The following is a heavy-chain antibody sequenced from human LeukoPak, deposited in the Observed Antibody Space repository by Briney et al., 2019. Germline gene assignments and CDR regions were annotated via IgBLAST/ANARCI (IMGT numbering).Heavy chain of an antibody. D-gene: IGHD4-17*01. J-gene: IGHJ4*02. CDR2: INHSGST. CDR1: GGSFSGYY. V-gene: IGHV4-34*01. CDR3: ARGIPYGDCLDY. Sequence: SSETLSLTCAVYGGSFSGYYWNWIRQPPGKGLEWIGEINHSGSTNYNPSLKSRVTISVDTSKNQFSLKLSSVTAADTAVYYCARGIPYGDCLDYWGQGTLVTVSS.